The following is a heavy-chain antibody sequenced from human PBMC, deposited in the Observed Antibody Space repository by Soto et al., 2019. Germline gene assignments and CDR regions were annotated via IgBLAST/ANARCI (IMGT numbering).Heavy chain of an antibody. J-gene: IGHJ4*02. D-gene: IGHD5-12*01. CDR2: IKGDGSET. CDR3: LRGNSGYGNFDY. CDR1: GFTFSSYW. Sequence: GGALRLSCAASGFTFSSYWMHWVRQSPGKGLVWVSRIKGDGSETNYADSVKGRFTISRDNAKNTLYLQLNSLRAEDTAVYYCLRGNSGYGNFDYWGQGTRVTVSS. V-gene: IGHV3-74*01.